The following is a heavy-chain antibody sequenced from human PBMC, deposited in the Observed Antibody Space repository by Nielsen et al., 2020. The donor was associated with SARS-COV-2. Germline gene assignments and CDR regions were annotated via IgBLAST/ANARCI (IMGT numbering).Heavy chain of an antibody. J-gene: IGHJ4*02. D-gene: IGHD3-22*01. CDR2: IYYSGST. Sequence: SETLSLTCTVSGGSIRDYYWTWIRQPPGKGLEWIGYIYYSGSTNYNPSLKRRVTISEDTSKNQFSLKLSSVTAADTAVYYCARVAYYYGSRAYYPLDYWGQGILVTVSS. CDR3: ARVAYYYGSRAYYPLDY. V-gene: IGHV4-59*01. CDR1: GGSIRDYY.